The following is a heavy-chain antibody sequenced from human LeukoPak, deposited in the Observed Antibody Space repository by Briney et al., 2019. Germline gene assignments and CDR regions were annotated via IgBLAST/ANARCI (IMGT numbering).Heavy chain of an antibody. Sequence: GGSLRLSCAASGFTFNTYDIHWVRLAPGKGLEWVAFIRYDGNNKYYADSVKGRFTISRDNSKNTLYLQMNSLRTEDTAVHYCAKVGGSYTGGPYYFDYWGQGTLVTVSS. J-gene: IGHJ4*02. CDR3: AKVGGSYTGGPYYFDY. V-gene: IGHV3-30*02. D-gene: IGHD1-26*01. CDR2: IRYDGNNK. CDR1: GFTFNTYD.